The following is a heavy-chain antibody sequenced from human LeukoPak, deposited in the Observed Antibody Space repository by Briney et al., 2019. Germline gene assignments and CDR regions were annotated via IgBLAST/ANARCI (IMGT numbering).Heavy chain of an antibody. CDR1: GFTFSSYA. CDR3: VRFDFREMATIS. CDR2: ISGSGGST. D-gene: IGHD5-24*01. Sequence: GGSLRLSCAAPGFTFSSYAMSWVRQAPGKGLEWVSAISGSGGSTYYADSVKGRFTISRDNAKNSLYLQMNSLRAEDTAVYYCVRFDFREMATISWGQGTLVTVSS. J-gene: IGHJ5*02. V-gene: IGHV3-23*01.